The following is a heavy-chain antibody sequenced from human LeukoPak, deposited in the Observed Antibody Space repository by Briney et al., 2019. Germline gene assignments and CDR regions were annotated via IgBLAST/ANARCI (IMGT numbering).Heavy chain of an antibody. CDR1: GYSISSGYD. CDR3: ARGRNPGDY. V-gene: IGHV4-38-2*02. J-gene: IGHJ4*02. CDR2: IYHSGST. Sequence: PSETLSLTCTVSGYSISSGYDWGWIRQPPGKGLEWIGSIYHSGSTYYNPSLKSRVTISVDTFKNQFSLKLNSVTAADTAVYYCARGRNPGDYWGQGTLVTVSS.